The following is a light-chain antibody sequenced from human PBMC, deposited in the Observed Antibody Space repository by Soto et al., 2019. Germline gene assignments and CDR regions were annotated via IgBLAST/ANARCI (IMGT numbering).Light chain of an antibody. Sequence: QSALTQPASVSGSPGQSITISCTGTSNDVGGYKYVSWYQHHPGKAPKLMIYEVSNRPSWVSNRFTGSKSGNTASLTISGLQAEDEGDYYCTSFTSSSTLVLGGGTKVTVL. CDR2: EVS. V-gene: IGLV2-14*01. J-gene: IGLJ2*01. CDR1: SNDVGGYKY. CDR3: TSFTSSSTLV.